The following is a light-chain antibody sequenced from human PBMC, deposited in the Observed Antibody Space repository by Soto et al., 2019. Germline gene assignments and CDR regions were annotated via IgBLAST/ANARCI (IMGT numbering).Light chain of an antibody. Sequence: EIVLTQSPATLSLSPGERATLSCRASQSVSSYLAWDQQKPGQAPRLLIYDASNRATGIPARFSGSGSGTDFTLTISSLEPEDFAVYYCQQRSNLITFGQGTSLEIK. CDR3: QQRSNLIT. J-gene: IGKJ5*01. V-gene: IGKV3-11*01. CDR2: DAS. CDR1: QSVSSY.